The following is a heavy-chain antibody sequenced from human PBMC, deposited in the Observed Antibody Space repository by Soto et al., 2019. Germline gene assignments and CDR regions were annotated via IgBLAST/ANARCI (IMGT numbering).Heavy chain of an antibody. J-gene: IGHJ4*02. Sequence: GGSLRLSCAASGFSFSISPMHWVRQAPGKGPEWVALISYDGTNKFYADSVKGRFAISRDNSKSTLYLQVDSLRPEDAAVYYCARDPKTSGGQHWAFNYFDSWGQGTLVTVSS. CDR3: ARDPKTSGGQHWAFNYFDS. D-gene: IGHD7-27*01. V-gene: IGHV3-30*09. CDR1: GFSFSISP. CDR2: ISYDGTNK.